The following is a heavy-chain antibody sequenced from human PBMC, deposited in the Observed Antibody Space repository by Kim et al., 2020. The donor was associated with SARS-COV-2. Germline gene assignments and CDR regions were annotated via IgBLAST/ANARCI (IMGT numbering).Heavy chain of an antibody. J-gene: IGHJ4*02. CDR3: VRGHQWLIKN. V-gene: IGHV3-43*02. CDR1: GFTFDGYA. CDR2: ISRDGGEI. D-gene: IGHD6-19*01. Sequence: GGSLRLSCAASGFTFDGYAIHWVRQVPEKGLEWVALISRDGGEIKYADSVKGRFTISRDNSKKSVYLQMNSLRSEDTALYYCVRGHQWLIKNWGQGTQVTVSS.